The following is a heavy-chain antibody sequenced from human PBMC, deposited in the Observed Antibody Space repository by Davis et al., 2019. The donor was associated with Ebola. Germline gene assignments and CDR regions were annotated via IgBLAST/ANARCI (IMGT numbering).Heavy chain of an antibody. CDR1: GGSISSYY. Sequence: SETLSLTCTVSGGSISSYYWSWIRQPPGKGLEWIGYIYYSGSTNYNPSLKSRVTISVDTSKNQFSLKLSSVTAADTAVYYCARVRGSYGAYFDYWGQGTLVTVSS. CDR2: IYYSGST. J-gene: IGHJ4*02. CDR3: ARVRGSYGAYFDY. D-gene: IGHD1-26*01. V-gene: IGHV4-59*12.